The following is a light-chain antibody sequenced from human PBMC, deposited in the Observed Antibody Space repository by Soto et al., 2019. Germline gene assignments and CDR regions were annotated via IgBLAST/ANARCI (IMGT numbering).Light chain of an antibody. CDR2: DAS. CDR1: QSISGW. CDR3: QQYNSFLYT. Sequence: DIQMTQSPSTLSASIGDRVTITCRASQSISGWLAWYQQKPGKAPKLLIYDASSLQSGVPSRFSGSGSGTEFTLTISSLQPDDFATYYCQQYNSFLYTFGQGTKLEIK. V-gene: IGKV1-5*01. J-gene: IGKJ2*01.